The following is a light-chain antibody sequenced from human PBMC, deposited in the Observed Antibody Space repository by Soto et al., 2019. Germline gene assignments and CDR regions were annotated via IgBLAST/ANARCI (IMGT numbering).Light chain of an antibody. J-gene: IGKJ1*01. CDR1: QGISSY. CDR2: AAS. V-gene: IGKV1-9*01. CDR3: QQLNSYPPWT. Sequence: DIQLTQSPSFLSASVGYRVTITCRASQGISSYLAWYQQKPGKAPKLLIYAASTLQSGVPSRFSGSGSGTEFTLTISSLQPEDFATYYCQQLNSYPPWTFGQGTKVDIK.